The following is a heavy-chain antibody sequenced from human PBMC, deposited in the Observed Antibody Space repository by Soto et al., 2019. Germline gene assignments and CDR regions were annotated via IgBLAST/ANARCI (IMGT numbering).Heavy chain of an antibody. D-gene: IGHD2-15*01. CDR1: GFTFGDYA. CDR3: ARSLLNGMDV. CDR2: IRSKAYGGTP. Sequence: GGSLRLSCTASGFTFGDYAVNWVRQASGKGLEWVGFIRSKAYGGTPEYAASVKGRFTISRDDSKGIAYLQMNSLKTEDTAVFYCARSLLNGMDVWGQGTTVTVSS. V-gene: IGHV3-49*04. J-gene: IGHJ6*02.